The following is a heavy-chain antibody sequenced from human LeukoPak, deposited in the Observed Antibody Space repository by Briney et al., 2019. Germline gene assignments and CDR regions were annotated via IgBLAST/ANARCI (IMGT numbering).Heavy chain of an antibody. V-gene: IGHV4-61*02. D-gene: IGHD5-24*01. Sequence: PSETLSLTCTVSGGSISSGSYYWSWIRQPAGKGLEWIGRIYTSGSTNYNPSLKSRVTISVDTSENQFSLKLSSVTAADAAVYYCAREGGWRANYMDVWGKGTTVTVSS. CDR2: IYTSGST. CDR3: AREGGWRANYMDV. J-gene: IGHJ6*03. CDR1: GGSISSGSYY.